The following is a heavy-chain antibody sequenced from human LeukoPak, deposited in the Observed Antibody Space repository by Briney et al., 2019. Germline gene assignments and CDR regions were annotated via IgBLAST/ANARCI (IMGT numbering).Heavy chain of an antibody. V-gene: IGHV4-59*08. CDR1: GSMYNYY. CDR2: IHYNGNT. D-gene: IGHD4-23*01. Sequence: SETLSLTCTVSGSMYNYYWSWIRQPPGEGLEWIGWIHYNGNTNYNPSLKSRVTMSLDTSENQASLKLNSVTAADTAVYYCARHISSGGTSAHFDYWGQGTLVTVSS. CDR3: ARHISSGGTSAHFDY. J-gene: IGHJ4*02.